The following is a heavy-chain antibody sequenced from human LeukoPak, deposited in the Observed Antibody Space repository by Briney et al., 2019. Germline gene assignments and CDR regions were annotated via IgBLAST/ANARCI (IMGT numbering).Heavy chain of an antibody. Sequence: PSETLSLTCTVSDGSIGSYYWGWIRQPPGKGLEYIAYIHYSGSTNYNPSLRSRVTISVDTSKNQFSLKLNYVTAADTAIYYCARERPASNYFDYWGQGILVTVSS. CDR1: DGSIGSYY. CDR3: ARERPASNYFDY. D-gene: IGHD1-1*01. CDR2: IHYSGST. V-gene: IGHV4-59*01. J-gene: IGHJ4*02.